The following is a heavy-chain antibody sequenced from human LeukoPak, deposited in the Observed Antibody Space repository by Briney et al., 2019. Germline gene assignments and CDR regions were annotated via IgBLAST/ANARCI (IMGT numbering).Heavy chain of an antibody. CDR2: TSSSDAGT. CDR3: AKEGVGVWSGYYYYYYMDV. J-gene: IGHJ6*03. D-gene: IGHD3-3*01. V-gene: IGHV3-23*01. CDR1: GFTLSTYA. Sequence: GGSLRLSCAASGFTLSTYAMSWVRQTPGKGLEWVAATSSSDAGTYHADSVRGRFTISRDNSKNTLYLQMNSLRAEDTAVYYCAKEGVGVWSGYYYYYYMDVWGKGTTVTVSS.